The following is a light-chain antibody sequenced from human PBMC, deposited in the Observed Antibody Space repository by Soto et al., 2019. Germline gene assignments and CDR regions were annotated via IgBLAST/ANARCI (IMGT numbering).Light chain of an antibody. V-gene: IGKV3-20*01. Sequence: EVVLTQSPGILSLSPGERATLSCRASQGISSTSLGWYQQRPGQAPRLLISAAINRAAGIPDRFSGSGSWTDFTLIIGRLEPEDFAVYYCQHYGTSPPVTFGGGTRVESK. CDR1: QGISSTS. J-gene: IGKJ4*01. CDR3: QHYGTSPPVT. CDR2: AAI.